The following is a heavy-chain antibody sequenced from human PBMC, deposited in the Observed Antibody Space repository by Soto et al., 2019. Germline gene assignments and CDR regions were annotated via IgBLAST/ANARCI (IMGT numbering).Heavy chain of an antibody. CDR3: AKDAIAAPGVFDY. J-gene: IGHJ4*02. CDR1: GYSFISYG. CDR2: ISAYNGNT. V-gene: IGHV1-18*01. D-gene: IGHD6-13*01. Sequence: ASVKGSCKASGYSFISYGISWVRRAPGQGLEWMGWISAYNGNTNYAQKLQGRVTMTTDTSTSTAFMELRSLRSDDTAVYYCAKDAIAAPGVFDYWGQGTLVTVSS.